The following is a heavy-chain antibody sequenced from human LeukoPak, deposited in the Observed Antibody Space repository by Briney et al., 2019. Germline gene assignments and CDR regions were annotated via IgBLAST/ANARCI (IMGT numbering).Heavy chain of an antibody. CDR3: ASSGDYYDSREAFDI. CDR2: IYTSGST. D-gene: IGHD3-22*01. Sequence: SETLSLTCTVSGGSISSYYWSWIRQSAGKGLEWIGRIYTSGSTNYNPSLKSRVTMSVDTSKNQFSLKLSSVTAADTAVYYCASSGDYYDSREAFDIWGQGTMVTVSS. V-gene: IGHV4-4*07. J-gene: IGHJ3*02. CDR1: GGSISSYY.